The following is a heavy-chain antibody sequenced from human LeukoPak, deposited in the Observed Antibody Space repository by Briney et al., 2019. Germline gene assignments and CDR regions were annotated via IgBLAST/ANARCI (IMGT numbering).Heavy chain of an antibody. J-gene: IGHJ6*03. CDR1: GFTFSSYW. V-gene: IGHV3-7*01. Sequence: PGGSLRLSCAASGFTFSSYWMSWVRQAPGKGLEWGANIKQDGSEKYYVHSVRGRFTIYRDNAKNSLYLQMNSLRAEDTAVYYCARDYYYMDVWGKGTTVTVSS. CDR3: ARDYYYMDV. CDR2: IKQDGSEK.